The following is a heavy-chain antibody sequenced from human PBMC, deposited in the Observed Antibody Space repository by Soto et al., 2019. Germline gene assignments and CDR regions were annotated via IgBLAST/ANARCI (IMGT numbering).Heavy chain of an antibody. D-gene: IGHD4-17*01. V-gene: IGHV4-30-4*01. Sequence: QVQLQESGPGLVKPSQTLSLTCTVSGGSISGGVYYWSWIRQPPGKGLEWIGYIFDSGSTYYNPSLKSRVTISVDTSKNQFSLRLSSVTAADTAVYYCAREIIPLTTYWYFDLWGRGTLVTVSS. CDR1: GGSISGGVYY. J-gene: IGHJ2*01. CDR2: IFDSGST. CDR3: AREIIPLTTYWYFDL.